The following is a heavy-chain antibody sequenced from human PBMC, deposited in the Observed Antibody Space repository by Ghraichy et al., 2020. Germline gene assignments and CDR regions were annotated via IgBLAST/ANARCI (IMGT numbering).Heavy chain of an antibody. J-gene: IGHJ4*02. CDR3: AKAHKAAYSYGILDY. CDR2: ISWDVHST. D-gene: IGHD5-18*01. V-gene: IGHV3-43*01. CDR1: GFTFDDYN. Sequence: GGSLRLSCAASGFTFDDYNMYWVRQAPGKGLQWVSLISWDVHSTYYADSMKGRFTISRDNSKNSLYLRMNSLTTEDTAFYYCAKAHKAAYSYGILDYWGQGTLVTVSS.